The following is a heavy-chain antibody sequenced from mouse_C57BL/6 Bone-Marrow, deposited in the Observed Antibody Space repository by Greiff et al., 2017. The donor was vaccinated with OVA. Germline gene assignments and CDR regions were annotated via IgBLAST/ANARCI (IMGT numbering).Heavy chain of an antibody. CDR3: ALTQYFDV. Sequence: QVQLKQSGAELARPGASVKLSCKASGYTLTSYGISWVKQRTGQGLEWVGVIYPRSGNTSYNENFKGKATLTADKSSSTAYMELRSLTSEDSAVYFCALTQYFDVWGTGTTVTVSS. CDR2: IYPRSGNT. V-gene: IGHV1-81*01. J-gene: IGHJ1*03. CDR1: GYTLTSYG. D-gene: IGHD4-1*01.